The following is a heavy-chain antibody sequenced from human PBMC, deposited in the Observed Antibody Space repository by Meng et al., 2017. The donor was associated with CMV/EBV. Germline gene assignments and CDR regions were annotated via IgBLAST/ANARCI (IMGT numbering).Heavy chain of an antibody. CDR3: ARDSQYYDILTGYSRFYAFDI. Sequence: GESLKISCAASGFTFSSYWMSWVRQAPGKGLEWVANIKQDGSEKYYVDSVKGRFTISRDNAKNSLYLQMNSLRAEDTAVYYCARDSQYYDILTGYSRFYAFDIWGQGTMVTVSS. D-gene: IGHD3-9*01. CDR1: GFTFSSYW. V-gene: IGHV3-7*01. J-gene: IGHJ3*02. CDR2: IKQDGSEK.